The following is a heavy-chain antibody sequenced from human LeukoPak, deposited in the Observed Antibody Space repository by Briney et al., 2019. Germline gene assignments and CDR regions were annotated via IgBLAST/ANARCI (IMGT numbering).Heavy chain of an antibody. J-gene: IGHJ4*02. CDR2: FYYSGST. Sequence: SETLSLTCTVSGGSISSGDYYWSWIRQPPGKGLEWIGYFYYSGSTYYNPSLKSRVTISVDTSKNQFSLKLSSVTAADTAVYYCARDSDSRGSGSYYTPFDYWGQGTLVTVSS. CDR1: GGSISSGDYY. CDR3: ARDSDSRGSGSYYTPFDY. D-gene: IGHD3-10*01. V-gene: IGHV4-30-4*01.